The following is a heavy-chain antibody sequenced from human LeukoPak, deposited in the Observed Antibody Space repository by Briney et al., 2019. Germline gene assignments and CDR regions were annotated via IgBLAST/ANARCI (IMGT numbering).Heavy chain of an antibody. CDR1: GFTFSSYG. CDR3: ARDLGGSGSQVDY. D-gene: IGHD3-10*01. CDR2: IWYDGSNK. J-gene: IGHJ4*02. V-gene: IGHV3-33*01. Sequence: GGSLRLSCAASGFTFSSYGMHWVRQAPGKGLEWVAVIWYDGSNKYYADSVKGRFTISRDNSKNTLYLQMNSLRAEDTAVYYCARDLGGSGSQVDYWGQGTLVTVSS.